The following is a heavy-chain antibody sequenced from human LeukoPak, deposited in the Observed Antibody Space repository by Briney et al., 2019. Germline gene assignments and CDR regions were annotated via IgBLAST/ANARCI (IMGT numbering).Heavy chain of an antibody. D-gene: IGHD2-21*02. CDR2: TTHDGRI. J-gene: IGHJ4*02. CDR3: APIYGDFSDFDY. V-gene: IGHV4-34*01. CDR1: GASSSNYY. Sequence: TSETLSLTCGVYGASSSNYYWNWIRQPPGKGLEWIGETTHDGRINYNASLRGRATISGDTSKSQFSLKLTSVTAADTAVYYCAPIYGDFSDFDYWGQGILVTVSS.